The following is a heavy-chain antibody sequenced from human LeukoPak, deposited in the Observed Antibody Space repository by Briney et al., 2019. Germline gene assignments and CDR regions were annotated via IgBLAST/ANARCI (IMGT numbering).Heavy chain of an antibody. D-gene: IGHD4-17*01. J-gene: IGHJ6*03. CDR2: ISWDGGST. V-gene: IGHV3-43D*03. Sequence: GALRLSCAASGFTFDDYTMHWVRQAPGKGLEWVSLISWDGGSTYYADSVKGRFTISRDNSKNSLYLQMNSLRAEDTALYYCAKGALDYGDYVGGYMDVWGKGTTVTVSS. CDR1: GFTFDDYT. CDR3: AKGALDYGDYVGGYMDV.